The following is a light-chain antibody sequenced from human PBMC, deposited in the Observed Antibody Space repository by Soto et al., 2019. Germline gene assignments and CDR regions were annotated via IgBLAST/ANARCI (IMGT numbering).Light chain of an antibody. CDR3: AAWDDSLSVRYV. Sequence: QSVLSQPPSASGTPGQTVIISCSGSRSDIGSNFVNWYQHLPGTAPKLLIYNSNQRPSGVPDRFSGSKSGTSASLAISGLQSEDEADYYCAAWDDSLSVRYVFGTGTKGTVL. CDR1: RSDIGSNF. V-gene: IGLV1-44*01. CDR2: NSN. J-gene: IGLJ1*01.